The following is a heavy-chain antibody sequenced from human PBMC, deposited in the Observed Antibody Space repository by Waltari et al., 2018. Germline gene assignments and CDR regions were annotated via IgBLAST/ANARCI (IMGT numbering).Heavy chain of an antibody. J-gene: IGHJ1*01. D-gene: IGHD5-12*01. Sequence: EVQLVEAGGALIQPGGSLRLSCTVSDYTVITTYMTWVRQPPGKGLEWVSVFYSGGTTYYADSVKGRFTSSRDDRKNTLYLQMNSLRAEDAAVYYCASGPGWLSHWGQGTLVTVSS. V-gene: IGHV3-53*01. CDR1: DYTVITTY. CDR3: ASGPGWLSH. CDR2: FYSGGTT.